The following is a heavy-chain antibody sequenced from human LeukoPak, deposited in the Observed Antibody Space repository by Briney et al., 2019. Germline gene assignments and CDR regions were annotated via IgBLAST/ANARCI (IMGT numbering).Heavy chain of an antibody. Sequence: GGSLRLSCAASGVTFSSYWMSWVRQAPGKGLEWGANIKQDGSEKYYVDSVKSRFTISRDNAKNSLYLQMNSLRAEDTAVYYCASLRWMTTVVTPYIYWGQGPLVTVSS. V-gene: IGHV3-7*01. CDR2: IKQDGSEK. J-gene: IGHJ4*02. D-gene: IGHD4-23*01. CDR1: GVTFSSYW. CDR3: ASLRWMTTVVTPYIY.